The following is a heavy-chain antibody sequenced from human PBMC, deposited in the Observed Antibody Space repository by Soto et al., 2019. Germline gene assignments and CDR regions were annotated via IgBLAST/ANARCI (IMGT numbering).Heavy chain of an antibody. J-gene: IGHJ6*02. D-gene: IGHD3-3*01. CDR1: GFTFSSYA. Sequence: GGSLRLSCTGSGFTFSSYAMHWVRLAPGKGLEWVAVVSYDGSIENYADSVRGRFTISRDNSKNTVFLQMNSLRVEDTAVYYCARDRGGGSIFGGHYGMDVWGQGTTVTVSS. CDR2: VSYDGSIE. V-gene: IGHV3-30*04. CDR3: ARDRGGGSIFGGHYGMDV.